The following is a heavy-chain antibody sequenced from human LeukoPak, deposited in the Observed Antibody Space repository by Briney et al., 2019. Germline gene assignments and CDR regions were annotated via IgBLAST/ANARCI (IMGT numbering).Heavy chain of an antibody. J-gene: IGHJ3*02. CDR3: ARYGNYYDSSGYSLDI. CDR1: GVSISSYY. Sequence: SETLSLTCTVSGVSISSYYWSWVRQPPGRGLEWIGYIYYSGSTNSNPSLRSRVTISVDTSKNQFSLRLSSVTAADTAVYYCARYGNYYDSSGYSLDIWGQGTMVTVSS. V-gene: IGHV4-59*08. D-gene: IGHD3-22*01. CDR2: IYYSGST.